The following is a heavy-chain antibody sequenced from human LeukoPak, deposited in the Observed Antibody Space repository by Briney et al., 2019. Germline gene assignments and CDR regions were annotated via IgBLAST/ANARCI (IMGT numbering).Heavy chain of an antibody. Sequence: GGSLRLSCAASGFTFSSYAMNWVRQAPGKGLEWVSHISGSGISTYYADSVKGRFTISRDNSKNTLYLQMNSLRAEDTAVYYCAKRGPGSPQSGKYYFDYWGQGTLVTVSS. CDR3: AKRGPGSPQSGKYYFDY. D-gene: IGHD3-10*01. CDR2: ISGSGIST. CDR1: GFTFSSYA. J-gene: IGHJ4*02. V-gene: IGHV3-23*01.